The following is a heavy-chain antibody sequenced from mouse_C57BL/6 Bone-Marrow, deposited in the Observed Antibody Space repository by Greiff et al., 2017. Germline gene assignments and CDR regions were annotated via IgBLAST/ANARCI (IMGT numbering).Heavy chain of an antibody. J-gene: IGHJ3*01. V-gene: IGHV1-50*01. CDR1: GYTFTSYW. CDR2: IGPAAGCT. Sequence: VQLQQSGAELVKPGASVKLSCKASGYTFTSYWMQWVKQRPGQGLEWIGEIGPAAGCTNYNQKFKGKATLTVDKSSSTAYMQLSSLTSEDSAVYYCARLYGSSSEGFAYWGQGTPVTVSA. CDR3: ARLYGSSSEGFAY. D-gene: IGHD1-1*01.